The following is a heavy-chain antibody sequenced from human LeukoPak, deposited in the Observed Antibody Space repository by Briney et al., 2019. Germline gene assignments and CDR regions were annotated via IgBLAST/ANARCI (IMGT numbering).Heavy chain of an antibody. CDR3: ASGSYYAVPRTDY. V-gene: IGHV1-2*02. J-gene: IGHJ4*02. CDR2: INPNSGGT. Sequence: AASVKVSCKASGYTFTGYYMHWVRQAPGQGLEWMGWINPNSGGTNYAQKFQGRVTMTRDTSISTAYMELSRLRSDDTAVYYCASGSYYAVPRTDYWGQGTLVTVSS. CDR1: GYTFTGYY. D-gene: IGHD1-26*01.